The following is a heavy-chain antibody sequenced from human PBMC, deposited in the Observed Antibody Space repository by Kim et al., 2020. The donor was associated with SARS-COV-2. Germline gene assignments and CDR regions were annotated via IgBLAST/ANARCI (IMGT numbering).Heavy chain of an antibody. CDR3: AREAPIAVAGVDYFDY. V-gene: IGHV6-1*01. J-gene: IGHJ4*02. D-gene: IGHD6-19*01. CDR2: TYYRSKWYN. CDR1: GDSVSSNSAA. Sequence: SQTLSLTCAISGDSVSSNSAAWNWIRQSPSRGLEWLGRTYYRSKWYNDYAVSVKSRITINPDTSKNQFSLQLNSVTPEDTAVYYCAREAPIAVAGVDYFDYWGQGTLVTVSS.